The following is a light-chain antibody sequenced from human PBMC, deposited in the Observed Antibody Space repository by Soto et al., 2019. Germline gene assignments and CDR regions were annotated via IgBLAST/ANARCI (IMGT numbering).Light chain of an antibody. CDR2: EVS. V-gene: IGLV2-8*01. Sequence: HSALTQPPSASGSPGQSVTIACTGTSSDVGGYNYVSWYQEHPGKAPKVIIYEVSKRPSGVPDRFSGYKSGNTASLTVSGLQAEDEADYYCCLYAGSNTFAFGTGTKVTVL. CDR1: SSDVGGYNY. J-gene: IGLJ1*01. CDR3: CLYAGSNTFA.